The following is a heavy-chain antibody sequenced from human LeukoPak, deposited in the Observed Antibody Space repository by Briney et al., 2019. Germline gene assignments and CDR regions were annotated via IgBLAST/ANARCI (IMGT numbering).Heavy chain of an antibody. V-gene: IGHV3-23*01. D-gene: IGHD3-9*01. CDR2: IGAGGTFT. Sequence: GGSLRLSCTASGFTFSSYAMNWVRQAPGKGLEWVSGIGAGGTFTYYADSVKGRFTIFRDNSRNTLYLQMNSLRADDTAVYYCARDQAATNTQVRFCLDWGQGTLVTVSS. J-gene: IGHJ4*02. CDR3: ARDQAATNTQVRFCLD. CDR1: GFTFSSYA.